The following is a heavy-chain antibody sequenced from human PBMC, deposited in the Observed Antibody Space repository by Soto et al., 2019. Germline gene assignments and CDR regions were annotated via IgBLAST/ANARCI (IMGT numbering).Heavy chain of an antibody. J-gene: IGHJ4*02. D-gene: IGHD3-10*02. V-gene: IGHV4-39*01. CDR3: AKGPSDRGLFERHF. Sequence: SETLSLTCTVSNDSIRSGTYYWAWIRQPPGRGLEWIGSLSYLGTTDYNPSLKSRVTISKDASKNQFSLKLSSVTAADTAVYYCAKGPSDRGLFERHFWGPGTLVTVSS. CDR2: LSYLGTT. CDR1: NDSIRSGTYY.